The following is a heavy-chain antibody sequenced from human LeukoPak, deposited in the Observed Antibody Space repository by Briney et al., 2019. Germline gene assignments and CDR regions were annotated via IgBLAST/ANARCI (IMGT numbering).Heavy chain of an antibody. CDR3: ATDAGYGSGSYSY. D-gene: IGHD3-10*01. V-gene: IGHV3-21*01. CDR1: GFTFSSYS. CDR2: ISSSSSYI. J-gene: IGHJ4*02. Sequence: PGGSLRLSCAASGFTFSSYSKNWVRQAPGKGLEWVSSISSSSSYIYYADSVKGRFTISRDNAKNSLYLQMNSLRAEDTAVYYCATDAGYGSGSYSYWGQGTLVTVSS.